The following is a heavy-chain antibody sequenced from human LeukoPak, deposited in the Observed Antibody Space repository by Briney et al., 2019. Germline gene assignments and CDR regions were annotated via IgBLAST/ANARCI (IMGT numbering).Heavy chain of an antibody. V-gene: IGHV4-34*01. J-gene: IGHJ4*02. CDR2: INDSGSI. CDR1: GGSFHYYY. Sequence: SETLSLTCAVYGGSFHYYYWSWIRQSPGKGLEWIGEINDSGSINYNPSLKSRVTISADTSKNQFSLKLSSVTAADTAVYYCARGEPNYGDFDYWGQGTLVTVSS. CDR3: ARGEPNYGDFDY. D-gene: IGHD4-17*01.